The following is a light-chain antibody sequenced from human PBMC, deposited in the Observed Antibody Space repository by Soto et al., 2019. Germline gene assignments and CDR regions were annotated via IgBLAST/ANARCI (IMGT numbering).Light chain of an antibody. Sequence: SDLTQPAYGSGSPGQSLSITYTGTSSDVGGYNYVSWYQHHPGKAPKLMIYDVSNRPSGVSNRFSGSKSGNTASLTISGLQPEDEADYYWSSYTPSSTRQXAFGPGNKVTVL. J-gene: IGLJ1*01. CDR1: SSDVGGYNY. V-gene: IGLV2-14*03. CDR2: DVS. CDR3: SSYTPSSTRQXA.